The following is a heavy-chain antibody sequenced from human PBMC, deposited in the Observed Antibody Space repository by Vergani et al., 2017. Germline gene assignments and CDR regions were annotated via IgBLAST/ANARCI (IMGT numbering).Heavy chain of an antibody. D-gene: IGHD3-10*01. J-gene: IGHJ4*02. CDR2: IIPIFGTA. Sequence: QVQLVQSGAEVKKPGSSVKVSCKASGGTYSSYAISWVRQAPGQGLEWMGGIIPIFGTANYAQKFQGRVTITADESTSTAYMELSSLRSEDTAVYYCARXYYYGSGSYSSFDYWGQGTLVTVSS. CDR3: ARXYYYGSGSYSSFDY. V-gene: IGHV1-69*12. CDR1: GGTYSSYA.